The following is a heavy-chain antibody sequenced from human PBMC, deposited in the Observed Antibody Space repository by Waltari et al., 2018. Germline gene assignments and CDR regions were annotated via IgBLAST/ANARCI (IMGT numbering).Heavy chain of an antibody. V-gene: IGHV3-7*01. CDR3: ASSPRYALDI. J-gene: IGHJ3*02. Sequence: EVQLVESGGGLVQPGGSLRLSCAASGFTLTSYWMSWVRQAPGQGLEWVANIKEDGSEKYYVDSGKGRFTISRDNAKNSLYLQMNSLRAEDTAVYFCASSPRYALDIWGQGTMVTVSS. CDR2: IKEDGSEK. CDR1: GFTLTSYW.